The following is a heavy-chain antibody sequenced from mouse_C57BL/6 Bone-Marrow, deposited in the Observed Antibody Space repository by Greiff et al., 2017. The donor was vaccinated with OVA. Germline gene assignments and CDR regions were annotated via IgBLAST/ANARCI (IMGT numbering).Heavy chain of an antibody. V-gene: IGHV14-4*01. Sequence: VQLQQSGAELVRPGASVKLSCTASGSNFTDDYMHWVKQRPEQGLEWIGWIDPENGDTEYTSKFQGKATLTADTSSSTAYLQLSSLTSEDTAVYYCTSDGNFDYWGKGTTLTVSS. J-gene: IGHJ2*01. CDR2: IDPENGDT. CDR3: TSDGNFDY. CDR1: GSNFTDDY. D-gene: IGHD2-1*01.